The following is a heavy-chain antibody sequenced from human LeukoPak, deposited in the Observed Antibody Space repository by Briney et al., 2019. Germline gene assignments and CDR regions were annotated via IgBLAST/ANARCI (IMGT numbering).Heavy chain of an antibody. D-gene: IGHD1-14*01. CDR2: INYNGEIT. J-gene: IGHJ6*02. Sequence: KPSETLSLTCTVSGGSFSGYLWSWLRQPPGKGLEWIGEINYNGEITNYNPSLKSRLTMSVDTPKNHFSLRLSSVTAADTAVYYCTRSGLTGMRKYTRPDYYYYGMDVWGQGTAVTVSS. CDR1: GGSFSGYL. CDR3: TRSGLTGMRKYTRPDYYYYGMDV. V-gene: IGHV4-34*01.